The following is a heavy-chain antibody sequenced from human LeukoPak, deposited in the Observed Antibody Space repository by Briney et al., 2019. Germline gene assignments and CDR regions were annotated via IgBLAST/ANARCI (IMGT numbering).Heavy chain of an antibody. V-gene: IGHV1-2*02. J-gene: IGHJ2*01. Sequence: GASVKVSCKASGYTFTGYYMHWVRQAPGQGLEWMGWINPNSGGTNYAQKFQGRVTMTRDTSISTAYMERSRLRSDDTAVYYCARDGVGGVYGDYGYFDLWGRGTLVTVSS. CDR3: ARDGVGGVYGDYGYFDL. D-gene: IGHD4-17*01. CDR2: INPNSGGT. CDR1: GYTFTGYY.